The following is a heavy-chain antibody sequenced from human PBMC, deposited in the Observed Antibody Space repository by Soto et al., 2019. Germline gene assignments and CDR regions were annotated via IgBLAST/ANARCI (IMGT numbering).Heavy chain of an antibody. Sequence: SETLALICTVSGDSSGDAYYWSCSRQHPGKGLEYIGYIIYTGSTSFNPSLKSRVSMSIDTSKNQFSLRLSSVAAADTAVYYCARDRPEILGWYYYYGMDVWGQGT. CDR1: GDSSGDAYY. CDR3: ARDRPEILGWYYYYGMDV. CDR2: IIYTGST. V-gene: IGHV4-31*03. D-gene: IGHD3-3*01. J-gene: IGHJ6*02.